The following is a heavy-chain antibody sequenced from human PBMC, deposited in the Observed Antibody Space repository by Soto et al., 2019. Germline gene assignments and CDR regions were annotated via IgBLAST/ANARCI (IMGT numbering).Heavy chain of an antibody. J-gene: IGHJ6*02. CDR3: ARGQFHHVSNYYYALDV. CDR1: GGTFSSYA. Sequence: QVQLVQSGAEVKKPGSSVQVSCKASGGTFSSYAISWVRQAPGQGLAWLGGFIPMFNRPHSARKFQGRVTITADESTSTAYMDLSSLRSEDTAVYYCARGQFHHVSNYYYALDVWGQGTTVTVSS. CDR2: FIPMFNRP. V-gene: IGHV1-69*01.